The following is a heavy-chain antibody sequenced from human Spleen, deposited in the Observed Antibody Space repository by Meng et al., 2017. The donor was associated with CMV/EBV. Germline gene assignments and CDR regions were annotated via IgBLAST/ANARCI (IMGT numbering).Heavy chain of an antibody. CDR3: ARDPYCTSTTCYSVGWLDP. CDR1: GFTFSSYS. CDR2: ISSSSSTI. J-gene: IGHJ5*02. V-gene: IGHV3-48*04. D-gene: IGHD2-2*01. Sequence: GGSLRLSCAASGFTFSSYSMNWVRQAPGKGLEWVSYISSSSSTIYYADSVKGRFTISRDNAKNSLYLQMNSLRAEDTAVYYCARDPYCTSTTCYSVGWLDPWGQGTLVTVSS.